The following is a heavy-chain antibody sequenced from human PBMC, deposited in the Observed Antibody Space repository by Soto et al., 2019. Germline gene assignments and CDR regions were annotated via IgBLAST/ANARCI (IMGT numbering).Heavy chain of an antibody. J-gene: IGHJ6*02. CDR2: IKSISDGGTR. CDR1: GFSFSNAW. V-gene: IGHV3-15*01. CDR3: STKFCSSTSCLSYGLDV. Sequence: GSLKISCAASGFSFSNAWMSWVRQAPGKGLEWVGRIKSISDGGTRNYAAPVKGRFTISRDDSKNMMFLEMNSLKIEDSAVHHCSTKFCSSTSCLSYGLDVCGQGPTVTVSS. D-gene: IGHD2-2*01.